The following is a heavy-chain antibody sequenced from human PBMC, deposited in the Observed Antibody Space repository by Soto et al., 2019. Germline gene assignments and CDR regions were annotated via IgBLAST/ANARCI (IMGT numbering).Heavy chain of an antibody. D-gene: IGHD1-20*01. CDR3: ARVTASAIVDS. CDR2: IYYSGST. V-gene: IGHV4-61*01. J-gene: IGHJ5*01. Sequence: SETLSLTCTVSGGSVSSGTSYWSWIRQPPGKGLEWIGYIYYSGSTNYNPSLKSRITISVDTSKNQFSLKLSSVTAADTAVYYCARVTASAIVDSWGQGTLVTVPQ. CDR1: GGSVSSGTSY.